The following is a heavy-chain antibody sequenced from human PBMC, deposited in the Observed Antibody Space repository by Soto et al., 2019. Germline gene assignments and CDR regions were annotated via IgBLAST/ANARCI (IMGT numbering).Heavy chain of an antibody. CDR2: IHRGGGT. Sequence: EVQLVESGGGLIQPGGSLRLSCAASGLTVGSNYMSWVRQAPGKGLEWVSLIHRGGGTSYADSVEGRFTISRDNSKNTLLLEMNSLRAEDTAVYYCASGRRQWLVLSGLESWGQGTMVTVSS. CDR1: GLTVGSNY. V-gene: IGHV3-53*01. J-gene: IGHJ3*02. D-gene: IGHD6-19*01. CDR3: ASGRRQWLVLSGLES.